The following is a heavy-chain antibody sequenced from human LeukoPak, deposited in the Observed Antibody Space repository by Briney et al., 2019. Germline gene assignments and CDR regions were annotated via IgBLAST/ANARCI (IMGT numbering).Heavy chain of an antibody. V-gene: IGHV1-2*02. CDR2: INPNSGGT. CDR1: GYTFTGYY. D-gene: IGHD7-27*01. CDR3: SRLHPGDY. J-gene: IGHJ4*02. Sequence: ASVKVSCKASGYTFTGYYMHWVRQAPGQGLEWMGWINPNSGGTNYAQKFQGRVTMTRDTSISTAYMELSSLRSEDTAMYYCSRLHPGDYWGQGTLVSVSS.